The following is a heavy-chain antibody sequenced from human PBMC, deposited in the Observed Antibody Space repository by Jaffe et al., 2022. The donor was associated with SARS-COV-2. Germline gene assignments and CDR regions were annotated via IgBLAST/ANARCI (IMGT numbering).Heavy chain of an antibody. Sequence: QLQLQESGPGLVKPSETLSLTCTVSGGSISSSSYYWGWIRQPPGKGLEWIGSIYYSGSTYYNPSLKSRVTISVDTSKNQFSLKLSSVTAADTAVYYCARQNKWNYGGLYYYYYMDVWGKGTTVTVSS. J-gene: IGHJ6*03. D-gene: IGHD1-7*01. CDR2: IYYSGST. CDR1: GGSISSSSYY. V-gene: IGHV4-39*01. CDR3: ARQNKWNYGGLYYYYYMDV.